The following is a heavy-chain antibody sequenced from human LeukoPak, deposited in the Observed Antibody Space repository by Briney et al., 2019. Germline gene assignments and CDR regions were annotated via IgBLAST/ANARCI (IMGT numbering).Heavy chain of an antibody. CDR2: IKQGGSEK. V-gene: IGHV3-7*01. J-gene: IGHJ5*02. CDR1: GFTFSSYW. Sequence: PGGSLRLSCAASGFTFSSYWVSWVRQAPGKGLEWVANIKQGGSEKYYVDSVKGRFTISRDNAKNSLYLQMNSLRAEDTAVYYCARGGSSRYNWFDPWGQGTLVTVSS. CDR3: ARGGSSRYNWFDP. D-gene: IGHD6-13*01.